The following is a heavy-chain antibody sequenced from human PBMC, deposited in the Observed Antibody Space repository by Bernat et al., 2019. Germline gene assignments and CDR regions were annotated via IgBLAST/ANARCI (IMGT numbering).Heavy chain of an antibody. D-gene: IGHD3-10*01. V-gene: IGHV3-15*01. Sequence: EVQLVESGGGLVKPGGSLRLSYAASGFTFSNAWTSWVRQAPGKGLEWVGRIKSKTDGGTTDYAAPVKGRFTISRDDSKNTLYLQMNSLKTEDTAVYYCTTDELYYGSGNYYVYWGQGTLVTVSS. J-gene: IGHJ4*02. CDR3: TTDELYYGSGNYYVY. CDR1: GFTFSNAW. CDR2: IKSKTDGGTT.